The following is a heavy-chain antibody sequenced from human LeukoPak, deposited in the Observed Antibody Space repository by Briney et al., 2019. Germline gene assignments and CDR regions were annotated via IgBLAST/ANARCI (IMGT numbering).Heavy chain of an antibody. CDR1: GFSFSSYT. J-gene: IGHJ4*02. Sequence: GGSLRLSCAASGFSFSSYTMHWVRQAPGKGLHWVSGISGSGGSTYYADSVKGRFTISRDNSKNTLYLQMNSLRVEDTAVYYCAKDLVGEEDYWGQGTLVTVSS. CDR3: AKDLVGEEDY. V-gene: IGHV3-23*01. D-gene: IGHD1-26*01. CDR2: ISGSGGST.